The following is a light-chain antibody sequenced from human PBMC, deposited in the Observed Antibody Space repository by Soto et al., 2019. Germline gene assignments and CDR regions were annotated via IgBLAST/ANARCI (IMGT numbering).Light chain of an antibody. Sequence: EIVMTQSPATLPLSPGERATLSCRASQSFSGSYLSWYQQKPGQAPRLLIYGASTRATGIPARFSGSGSGTDFTLTISSLQPEDFAVYYCQQDYNLPITFGQGTRLEIK. CDR2: GAS. CDR3: QQDYNLPIT. J-gene: IGKJ5*01. V-gene: IGKV3D-7*01. CDR1: QSFSGSY.